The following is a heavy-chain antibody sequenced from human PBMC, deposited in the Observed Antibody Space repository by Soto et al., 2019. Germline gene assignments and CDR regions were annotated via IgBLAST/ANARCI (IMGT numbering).Heavy chain of an antibody. D-gene: IGHD6-13*01. CDR3: AKGEADYYYYMDV. Sequence: EVQLLESGGTLEQPGGSLRLSCTASGFRFSNYAMSWVRQAPGKGLEWVSGISGRGSSPYYAQSVKGRFTISRDNSKNTVYLQMNSLIAEGTVVYYCAKGEADYYYYMDVWGKGTTVTVSS. J-gene: IGHJ6*03. CDR2: ISGRGSSP. V-gene: IGHV3-23*01. CDR1: GFRFSNYA.